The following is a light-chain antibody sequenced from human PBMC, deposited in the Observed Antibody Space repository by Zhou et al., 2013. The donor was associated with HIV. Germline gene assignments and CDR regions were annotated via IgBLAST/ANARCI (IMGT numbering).Light chain of an antibody. Sequence: PGERATLSCRASQSVSSGYVAWYQQKPGQAPRLLIYEASIRATGIPARFSGSGSGTDFTVTISRLEPEDFAVYYCQLYGSSVTFGGGTKVEIK. CDR3: QLYGSSVT. CDR2: EAS. CDR1: QSVSSGY. J-gene: IGKJ4*01. V-gene: IGKV3-20*01.